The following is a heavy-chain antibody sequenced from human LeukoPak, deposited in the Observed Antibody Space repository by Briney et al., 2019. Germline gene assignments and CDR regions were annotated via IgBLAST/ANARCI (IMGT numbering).Heavy chain of an antibody. CDR2: INESGST. V-gene: IGHV4-34*01. Sequence: SETLSLICAVYGGSFSGHHWSWIRQAPGKGLEWIGEINESGSTNYNPSLKSRVTISGDTSKTQFSLKLNSLTAADTAFYYCARGGGLRMFYASPFRYWGQGTPVTVSS. CDR1: GGSFSGHH. CDR3: ARGGGLRMFYASPFRY. J-gene: IGHJ4*02. D-gene: IGHD3-16*01.